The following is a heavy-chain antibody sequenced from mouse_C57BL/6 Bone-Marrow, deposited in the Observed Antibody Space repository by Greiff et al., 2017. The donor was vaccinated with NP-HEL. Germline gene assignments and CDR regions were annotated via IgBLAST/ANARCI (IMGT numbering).Heavy chain of an antibody. CDR1: GYSITSGYD. J-gene: IGHJ2*01. CDR2: ISYSGST. V-gene: IGHV3-1*01. CDR3: ARGEGYYYGSSYFDY. Sequence: VQLQQSGPGMVKPSQSLSLTCTVTGYSITSGYDWHWIRHFPGNKLEWMGYISYSGSTNYNPSLKSRISITHDTSKNHFFLKLNSVTTEDTATYYCARGEGYYYGSSYFDYWGQGTTLTVSS. D-gene: IGHD1-1*01.